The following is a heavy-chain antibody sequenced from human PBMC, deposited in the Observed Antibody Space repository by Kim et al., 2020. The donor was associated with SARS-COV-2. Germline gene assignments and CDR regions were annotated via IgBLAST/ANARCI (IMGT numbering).Heavy chain of an antibody. CDR3: ATSMGRGGDDY. J-gene: IGHJ4*02. V-gene: IGHV3-7*01. D-gene: IGHD3-10*01. CDR1: GFTFSRNW. Sequence: GSLRLSCAASGFTFSRNWMSWVRQAPGKGLECVANIKVDGSEKYYADSVKGRFTVSRDNAKNSLYLEMNSLRAEDTAVYYCATSMGRGGDDYWGQGTLV. CDR2: IKVDGSEK.